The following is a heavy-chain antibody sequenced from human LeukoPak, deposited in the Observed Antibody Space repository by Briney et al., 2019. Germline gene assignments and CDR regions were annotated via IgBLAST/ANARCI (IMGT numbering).Heavy chain of an antibody. CDR1: GFTFDDYA. Sequence: GGSLRLSCAASGFTFDDYAMHWVRQAPGKCLEWVSGISWNSGSIAYADSVKGRFTISRDNAKNSLYLQMNSLRAEDTALYYCAKGLRITMVRGGFDYWGQGTLVTVSS. V-gene: IGHV3-9*01. CDR3: AKGLRITMVRGGFDY. CDR2: ISWNSGSI. D-gene: IGHD3-10*01. J-gene: IGHJ4*02.